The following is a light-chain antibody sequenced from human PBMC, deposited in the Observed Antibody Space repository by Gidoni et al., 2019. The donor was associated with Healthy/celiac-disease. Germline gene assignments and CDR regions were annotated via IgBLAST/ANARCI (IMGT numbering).Light chain of an antibody. CDR3: QQHYSTPSP. J-gene: IGKJ2*01. Sequence: LVMTQAPDSLAVTLGVRATINCKSIQSVFYSCNNKNDLAWYQQKPGQPPKLLIDAASTLESGVPDRFSGSGSGTAFTLTISSLQAEDVAVYYCQQHYSTPSPFGQGTKVEIK. CDR1: QSVFYSCNNKND. V-gene: IGKV4-1*01. CDR2: AAS.